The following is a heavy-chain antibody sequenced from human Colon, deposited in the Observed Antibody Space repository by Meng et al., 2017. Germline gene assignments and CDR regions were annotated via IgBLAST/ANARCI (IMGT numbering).Heavy chain of an antibody. D-gene: IGHD2-15*01. CDR3: ARQVAEYYFDY. CDR2: ISSSSSYI. CDR1: GFTFSSYS. Sequence: GASLKISCAASGFTFSSYSMNWVRQAPGKGLEWVSSISSSSSYIYYADSVKGRFTISRDNAKNSLYLQMNSLRAEDTAVYYCARQVAEYYFDYWGQGTLVTVSS. V-gene: IGHV3-21*01. J-gene: IGHJ4*02.